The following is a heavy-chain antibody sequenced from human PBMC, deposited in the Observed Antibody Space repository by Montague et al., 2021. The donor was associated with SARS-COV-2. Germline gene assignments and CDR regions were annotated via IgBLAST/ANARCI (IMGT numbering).Heavy chain of an antibody. V-gene: IGHV4-4*07. CDR2: LYTSGST. D-gene: IGHD5-12*01. CDR1: GASVRTYY. J-gene: IGHJ6*02. Sequence: SETLSLTCTVSGASVRTYYWSWIRQSAGKKLEWMGRLYTSGSTYYNPSFKSRVTMSLDTSKNLFSLNLSSMTAADTAVYYCARDGADYSFAYYHEMDVWGQGIAVTGSS. CDR3: ARDGADYSFAYYHEMDV.